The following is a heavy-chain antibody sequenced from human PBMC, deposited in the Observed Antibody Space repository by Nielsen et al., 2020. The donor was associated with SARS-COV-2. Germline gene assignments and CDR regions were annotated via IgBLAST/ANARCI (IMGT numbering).Heavy chain of an antibody. CDR3: ARQQETTIFGVVSTGGWFDP. CDR2: ISSSSSYI. Sequence: GESLKISCAASGFTFSSYSMNWVRQAPGKGLEWVSSISSSSSYIYYADSVKGRFTISRDNAKNSLYLQMNSLRAEDTAVYYCARQQETTIFGVVSTGGWFDPWGQGTLVTVSS. D-gene: IGHD3-3*01. V-gene: IGHV3-21*01. CDR1: GFTFSSYS. J-gene: IGHJ5*02.